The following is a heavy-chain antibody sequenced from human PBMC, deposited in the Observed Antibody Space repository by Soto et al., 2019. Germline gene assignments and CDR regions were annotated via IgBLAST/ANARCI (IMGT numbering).Heavy chain of an antibody. CDR3: ARAGYYYDSSRLNWFDP. J-gene: IGHJ5*02. Sequence: SETLSLPCTVSGGSVSSGSYYWSWIRQPPGKGREWIGYIYYSGSTNYNPSLKSRVTISVDTSKNQFSLKLSSVTAADTAVYYCARAGYYYDSSRLNWFDPGGQGTLVTVS. D-gene: IGHD3-22*01. V-gene: IGHV4-61*01. CDR2: IYYSGST. CDR1: GGSVSSGSYY.